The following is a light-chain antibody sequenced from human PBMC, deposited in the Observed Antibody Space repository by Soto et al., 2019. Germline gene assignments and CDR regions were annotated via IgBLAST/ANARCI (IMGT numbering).Light chain of an antibody. V-gene: IGKV3-11*01. CDR2: DAS. Sequence: EIVLTQSPATLSLSPGERATLSCRASQSVSSYLAWYQQKPGQAPRLLIYDASNRATGIPARFSGSGSGTDFTLTSISLEPEDFAVYYCQQRSSWLTFGGGTKVEIK. J-gene: IGKJ4*01. CDR3: QQRSSWLT. CDR1: QSVSSY.